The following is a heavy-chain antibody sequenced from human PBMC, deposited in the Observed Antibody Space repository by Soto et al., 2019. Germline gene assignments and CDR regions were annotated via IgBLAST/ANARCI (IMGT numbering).Heavy chain of an antibody. J-gene: IGHJ6*02. V-gene: IGHV1-69*13. D-gene: IGHD3-3*02. CDR1: GGTFSTSA. CDR2: IMPIFRTP. Sequence: QVQLEQSGAEVKKPGSSVKVSCKASGGTFSTSAISWVRQAPGQGLEWMGGIMPIFRTPDYAQKFQGRVTITADEYTRIADMELSGLRSEDTAVYYCARDKDRQQLGGNYYYVLDVWGPGTTVTVS. CDR3: ARDKDRQQLGGNYYYVLDV.